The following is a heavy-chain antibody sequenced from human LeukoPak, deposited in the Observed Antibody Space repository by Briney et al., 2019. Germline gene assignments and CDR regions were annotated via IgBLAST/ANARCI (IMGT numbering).Heavy chain of an antibody. CDR2: IYYSGST. Sequence: SETLSLTCTVSGGSISSYYWSWIRQPPGKGLEWIGYIYYSGSTNYNPSLKSRVTISVDTSKNQFSPKLSSVTAADTAVYYCARDKRGRDYFDYWGQGTLVTVSS. CDR1: GGSISSYY. J-gene: IGHJ4*02. V-gene: IGHV4-59*01. D-gene: IGHD5-24*01. CDR3: ARDKRGRDYFDY.